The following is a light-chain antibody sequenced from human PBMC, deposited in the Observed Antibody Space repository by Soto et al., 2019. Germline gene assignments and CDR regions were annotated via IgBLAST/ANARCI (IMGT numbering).Light chain of an antibody. V-gene: IGLV2-23*03. CDR3: CSFAGSNPFPYV. CDR2: EGS. J-gene: IGLJ1*01. Sequence: QSVLTQPASVSGSPGQSITISCTGTSSDVGSYNLVSWYQQHPGKAPKLMIYEGSKRPSGVSNRFSGSKSGNTASLTISGLQAEDEADYHCCSFAGSNPFPYVFGTGTKVTVL. CDR1: SSDVGSYNL.